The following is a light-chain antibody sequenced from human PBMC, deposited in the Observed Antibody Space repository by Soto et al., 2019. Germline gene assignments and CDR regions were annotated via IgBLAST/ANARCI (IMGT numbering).Light chain of an antibody. CDR3: SSYTSSSGV. CDR1: SSDVGGYNY. Sequence: QSSLTHPASLSGSPGQSITISCTGTSSDVGGYNYVSWYQQHPGKAPKLMIYEVSNRPSGVSNRFSGSKSGNTASLTISGLQAEDEADYYCSSYTSSSGVFGTGTKVTVL. J-gene: IGLJ1*01. V-gene: IGLV2-14*01. CDR2: EVS.